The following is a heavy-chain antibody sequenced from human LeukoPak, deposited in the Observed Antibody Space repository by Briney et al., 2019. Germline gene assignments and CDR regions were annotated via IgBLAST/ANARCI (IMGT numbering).Heavy chain of an antibody. J-gene: IGHJ4*02. V-gene: IGHV3-21*01. Sequence: NPGGSLRLSCAASGFTLSSYSMNWVRQAPGKGLQWVSSISSTSRYIYYADSVKGRFTISRDNAENSVYLLMNSLRAEDTAVYYCATAGLYCSGGTCYSNHDYWGQGTLVTVSS. CDR2: ISSTSRYI. CDR3: ATAGLYCSGGTCYSNHDY. CDR1: GFTLSSYS. D-gene: IGHD2-15*01.